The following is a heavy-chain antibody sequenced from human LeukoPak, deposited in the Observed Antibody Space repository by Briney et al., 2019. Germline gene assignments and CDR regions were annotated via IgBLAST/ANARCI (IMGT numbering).Heavy chain of an antibody. CDR2: ISFDGSNK. CDR1: GFTFSSYD. CDR3: AKSEEDGWFDAFDI. V-gene: IGHV3-30*18. D-gene: IGHD6-19*01. Sequence: PGRSLRLSCAASGFTFSSYDMHWVRQVPGKGLEWVAVISFDGSNKYYADSVKGRFTISRDNSKNTLFLQMNSLRAEDTAVYYCAKSEEDGWFDAFDIWGQGTMVTVSS. J-gene: IGHJ3*02.